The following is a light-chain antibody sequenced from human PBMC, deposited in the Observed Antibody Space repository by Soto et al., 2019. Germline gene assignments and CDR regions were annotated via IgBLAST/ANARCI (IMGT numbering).Light chain of an antibody. CDR2: DAS. Sequence: IQMTQSPSSLSASVGDRVIIACQASQDIRNCLNWYQQKPGKAPKLLIYDASYLQTGVPSRFSGSGSATDFSFTISSLQPEDFATYYCQQCDNLPLTFGPGTKVDIK. CDR3: QQCDNLPLT. V-gene: IGKV1-33*01. CDR1: QDIRNC. J-gene: IGKJ3*01.